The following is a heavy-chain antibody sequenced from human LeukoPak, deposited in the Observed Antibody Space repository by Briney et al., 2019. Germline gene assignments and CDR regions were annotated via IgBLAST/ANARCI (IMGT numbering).Heavy chain of an antibody. J-gene: IGHJ4*02. CDR2: IIPILGIA. CDR1: GGTFSSYT. CDR3: ARDFLSDGTDFGVVQIDY. V-gene: IGHV1-69*04. Sequence: ASVKVSSKASGGTFSSYTISWVRQAPGQGLEWMGRIIPILGIANYAQKFQGRVTITADKSTSTAYMELSSLRSEDTAVYYCARDFLSDGTDFGVVQIDYWGQGTLVTVSS. D-gene: IGHD3-3*01.